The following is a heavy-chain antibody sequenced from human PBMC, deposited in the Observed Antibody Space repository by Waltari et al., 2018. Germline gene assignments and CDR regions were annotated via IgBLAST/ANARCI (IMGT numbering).Heavy chain of an antibody. J-gene: IGHJ6*02. D-gene: IGHD3-10*01. CDR3: ARVGDYHGSGRFGLDV. CDR2: INRDGSN. CDR1: DGSFDSYF. Sequence: QVQLQQWGAGLLKPSGTLSLTCAVYDGSFDSYFLRWIRHSPGKGMEWIGKINRDGSNTYNPSLKSRVAMSVDTLKSQISLRLTSVTAADAAVYYCARVGDYHGSGRFGLDVWGQGTRVTVSS. V-gene: IGHV4-34*01.